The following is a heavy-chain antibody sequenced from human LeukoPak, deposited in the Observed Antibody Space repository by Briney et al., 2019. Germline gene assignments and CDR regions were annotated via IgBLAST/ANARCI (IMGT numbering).Heavy chain of an antibody. CDR1: GFTFSSYG. CDR2: ISYDGSNK. Sequence: GRSLRLSCAASGFTFSSYGMHWVCQAPGKGLEWVAVISYDGSNKYYADSVKGRFTISRDNSKNTLYLQMNSLRAEDTAVYYCAKSYCSGGSCYDALGDYYYYGMDVWGQGTTVTVSS. CDR3: AKSYCSGGSCYDALGDYYYYGMDV. J-gene: IGHJ6*02. V-gene: IGHV3-30*18. D-gene: IGHD2-15*01.